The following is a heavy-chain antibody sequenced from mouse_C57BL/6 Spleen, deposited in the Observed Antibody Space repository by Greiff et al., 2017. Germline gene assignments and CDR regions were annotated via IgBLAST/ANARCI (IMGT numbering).Heavy chain of an antibody. CDR3: ARRVSYDYGGAMDY. CDR2: IYPRSGNT. Sequence: QVQLQQSGAELARPGASVKLSCKASGYTFTSYGISWVKQRTGQGLEWIGEIYPRSGNTYYNEKFKGKATLTADKSSSTAYMELRSLTSEDSAVYFCARRVSYDYGGAMDYWGQGTSVTVSS. V-gene: IGHV1-81*01. D-gene: IGHD2-4*01. CDR1: GYTFTSYG. J-gene: IGHJ4*01.